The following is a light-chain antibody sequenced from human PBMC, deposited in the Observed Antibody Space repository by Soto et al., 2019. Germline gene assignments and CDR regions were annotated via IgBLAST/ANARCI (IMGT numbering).Light chain of an antibody. J-gene: IGLJ1*01. Sequence: QSALTQPASVSGSPGQSITISCTGTSSDVGSHNLVSWYQQHPGKAPKLMIYEVSKRPSGVPDRFSGSKSGNTASLTVSGLQAEDEADYYCSSHAGSNNYVFGTGTKVTVL. CDR2: EVS. CDR1: SSDVGSHNL. V-gene: IGLV2-8*01. CDR3: SSHAGSNNYV.